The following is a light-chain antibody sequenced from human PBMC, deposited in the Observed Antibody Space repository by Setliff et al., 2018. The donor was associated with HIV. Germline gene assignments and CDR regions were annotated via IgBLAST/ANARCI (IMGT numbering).Light chain of an antibody. J-gene: IGLJ1*01. V-gene: IGLV2-14*01. CDR3: SSYTSSSTDV. Sequence: QSALTQPASVSGSPGQSIPISCTGASSDVGTYNAVYWYQQHPGKAPKLMIYDVSTRPSGVSNRFSGSKSGNTASLTISGLQTEDEADYYCSSYTSSSTDVFGTGTKVTVL. CDR1: SSDVGTYNA. CDR2: DVS.